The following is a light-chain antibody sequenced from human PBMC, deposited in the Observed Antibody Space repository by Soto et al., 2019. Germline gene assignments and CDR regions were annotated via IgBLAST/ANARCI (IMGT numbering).Light chain of an antibody. CDR2: KAS. V-gene: IGKV1-5*03. CDR3: QQYGSNSPWT. Sequence: DIQVTQSPSTLSASVGDRVTINRRASQNINDWLAWYQQKSGKAPKVLIYKASSLGSGVPSRFRGSGSWTEFTLTISSLQTEDVAPSDCQQYGSNSPWTFGQGTKVEIK. CDR1: QNINDW. J-gene: IGKJ1*01.